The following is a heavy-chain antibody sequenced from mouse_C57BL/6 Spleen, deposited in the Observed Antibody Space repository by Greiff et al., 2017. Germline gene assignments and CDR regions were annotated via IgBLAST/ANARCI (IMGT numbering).Heavy chain of an antibody. CDR2: ISSGSSTI. J-gene: IGHJ2*01. Sequence: EVKLQESGGGLVKPGGSLKLSCAASGFTFSDYGMHWVRQAPQKGLEWVAYISSGSSTIYYADTVKGRFTISRDNAKNTLFLQMTSLRSEDTAMYYCARHSFDYWGQGTTLTVSS. V-gene: IGHV5-17*01. CDR3: ARHSFDY. CDR1: GFTFSDYG.